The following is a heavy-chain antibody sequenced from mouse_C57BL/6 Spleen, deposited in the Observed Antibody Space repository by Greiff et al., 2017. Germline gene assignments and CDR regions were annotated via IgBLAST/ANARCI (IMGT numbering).Heavy chain of an antibody. V-gene: IGHV5-4*01. J-gene: IGHJ1*03. D-gene: IGHD1-1*01. CDR2: ISDGGSYT. CDR1: GFAFSSYA. CDR3: AGVAYYGSDWSFDD. Sequence: EVHLVESGGGLVKPGGSLKLSCAASGFAFSSYAMYWVRQTPEKRLEWVATISDGGSYTYYPDNVKGRYTISRDNAKNNLYLQMSHLKSEDTAMYYCAGVAYYGSDWSFDDWGTGTTLTVSS.